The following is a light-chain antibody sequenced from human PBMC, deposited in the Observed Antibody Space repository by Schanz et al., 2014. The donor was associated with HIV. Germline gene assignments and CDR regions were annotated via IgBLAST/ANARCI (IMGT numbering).Light chain of an antibody. Sequence: QSVLTQTPLASGTPGQRVTVSCSGSRANIGRNGVSWYQQLPGAAPKLLIHSYDQRPSGVPNRFSGSKSGTSASLAISGLQSEDEGDYYCAVWDDSLKAWVFGGGTKLTVL. CDR2: SYD. J-gene: IGLJ3*02. CDR1: RANIGRNG. V-gene: IGLV1-44*01. CDR3: AVWDDSLKAWV.